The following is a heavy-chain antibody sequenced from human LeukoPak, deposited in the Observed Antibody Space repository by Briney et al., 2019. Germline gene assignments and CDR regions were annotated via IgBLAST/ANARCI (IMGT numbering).Heavy chain of an antibody. Sequence: ASVKVSCKASGYTFTSYGIGWVRRAPGQGLEWMGWISAYNGNTNYAQKLQGRVTMTTDTSTSTAYMEVGSLRPDDKAVYYCARGGGPYCGGDCYFDYWGQGTLVTVSS. CDR2: ISAYNGNT. CDR3: ARGGGPYCGGDCYFDY. CDR1: GYTFTSYG. D-gene: IGHD2-21*02. V-gene: IGHV1-18*01. J-gene: IGHJ4*02.